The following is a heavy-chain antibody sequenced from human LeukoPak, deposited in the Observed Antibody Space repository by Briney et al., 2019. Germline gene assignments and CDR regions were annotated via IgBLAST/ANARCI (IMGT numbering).Heavy chain of an antibody. CDR1: GFTFSDYY. Sequence: PGGSLKLSCAASGFTFSDYYMSWIRQAPGKGLEWVSYISSSSSYTNYADSAKGRFTISRDNAKNSLYLQMNSLRAEDTAVYYCARDVADAFDVWGQGTMVTVSS. V-gene: IGHV3-11*05. CDR3: ARDVADAFDV. J-gene: IGHJ3*01. D-gene: IGHD2-15*01. CDR2: ISSSSSYT.